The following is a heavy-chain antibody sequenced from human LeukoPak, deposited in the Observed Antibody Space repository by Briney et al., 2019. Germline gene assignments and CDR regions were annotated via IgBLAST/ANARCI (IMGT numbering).Heavy chain of an antibody. Sequence: ASVKVSCKASGYTFTHYYLHWVRQAPGQGLEWMGWINPNSGDTNYAQKFQGRVTMTRDTSISTAYMELSRLRSDDTAVYYCARAWSGYYWFDPWGQGTLVTVSS. CDR1: GYTFTHYY. D-gene: IGHD3-3*01. J-gene: IGHJ5*02. V-gene: IGHV1-2*02. CDR3: ARAWSGYYWFDP. CDR2: INPNSGDT.